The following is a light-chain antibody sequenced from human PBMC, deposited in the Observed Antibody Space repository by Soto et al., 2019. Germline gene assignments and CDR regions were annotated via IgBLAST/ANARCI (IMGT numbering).Light chain of an antibody. V-gene: IGKV1-5*01. CDR2: DAS. Sequence: DIQMTQSPSTLSASVGDRVTISCRASQSISSWLAWYQQKPGMTPKLLIYDASRLASGVPSRFSGSGSGTEFTLTISSLQPDDFATYYCQQHDDYVHSFGQGTKLEMK. CDR1: QSISSW. J-gene: IGKJ2*01. CDR3: QQHDDYVHS.